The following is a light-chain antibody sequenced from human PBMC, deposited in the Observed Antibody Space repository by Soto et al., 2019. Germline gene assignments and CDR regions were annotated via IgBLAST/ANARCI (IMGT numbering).Light chain of an antibody. Sequence: AIRMTQSPSSFSASTGDTVTITCRASQGISSHLAWYQQKPGTAPKLLIYATSTLQSGVPSRFSGSASGANFSLTINCLQSEDFATYYCKQYYSYPLTFGGGTKVEI. CDR1: QGISSH. J-gene: IGKJ4*01. CDR3: KQYYSYPLT. CDR2: ATS. V-gene: IGKV1-8*01.